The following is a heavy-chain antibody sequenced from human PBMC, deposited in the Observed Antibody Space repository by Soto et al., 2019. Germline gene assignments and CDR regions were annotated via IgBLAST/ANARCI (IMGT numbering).Heavy chain of an antibody. CDR3: ARDRRLPGIAVAGQDDAFDI. CDR2: TYYRSKWYN. J-gene: IGHJ3*02. CDR1: GDSVSSNSAA. Sequence: PSQTLSLTCAISGDSVSSNSAAWNWIRQSPSRGLEWLGRTYYRSKWYNDYAVSVKSRITINPDTSKNQFSLQLNSVTPEDTAVYYCARDRRLPGIAVAGQDDAFDIWGQGTTVTVSS. V-gene: IGHV6-1*01. D-gene: IGHD6-19*01.